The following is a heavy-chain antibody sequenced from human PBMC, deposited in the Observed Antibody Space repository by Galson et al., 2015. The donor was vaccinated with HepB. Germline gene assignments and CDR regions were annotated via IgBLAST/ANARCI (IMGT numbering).Heavy chain of an antibody. CDR2: INAGNGNT. D-gene: IGHD5-18*01. Sequence: SVKVSCKATGYTFTSYAMHWVRQAPGQRLEWMGWINAGNGNTKYSQKFQGRVTITRDTSASTAYMELSSLRSEDTAVYYCARDQQLWAYYFDYWGQGTLVTVSS. V-gene: IGHV1-3*01. CDR1: GYTFTSYA. J-gene: IGHJ4*02. CDR3: ARDQQLWAYYFDY.